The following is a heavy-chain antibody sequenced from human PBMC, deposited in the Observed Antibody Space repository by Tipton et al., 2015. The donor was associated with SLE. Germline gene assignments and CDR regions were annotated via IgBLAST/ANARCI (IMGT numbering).Heavy chain of an antibody. CDR1: GGSIRCGDYY. CDR2: IHDSGAT. CDR3: ARHLGASFDF. V-gene: IGHV4-31*03. J-gene: IGHJ4*02. Sequence: TLSLTCTVSGGSIRCGDYYWSWIRQHPGKGLEWIGYIHDSGATFYNPSLRSRSAISVDTSQNQFSLRLTSVTAADTAVDYCARHLGASFDFWGQGILVTVSS.